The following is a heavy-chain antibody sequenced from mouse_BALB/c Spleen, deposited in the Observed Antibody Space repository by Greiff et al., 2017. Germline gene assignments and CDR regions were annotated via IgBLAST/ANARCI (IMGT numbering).Heavy chain of an antibody. V-gene: IGHV7-3*02. D-gene: IGHD2-14*01. CDR3: ARDMRYAAWFAY. Sequence: EVHLVESGGGLVQPGGSLRLSCATSGFTFTDYYMSWVRQPPGKALEWLGFIRNKANGYTTEYSASVKGRFTISRDNSQSILYLQMNTLRAEDSATYYCARDMRYAAWFAYWGQGTLVTVSA. CDR1: GFTFTDYY. J-gene: IGHJ3*01. CDR2: IRNKANGYTT.